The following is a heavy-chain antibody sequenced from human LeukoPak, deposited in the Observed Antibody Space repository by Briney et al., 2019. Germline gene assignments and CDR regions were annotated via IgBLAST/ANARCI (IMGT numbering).Heavy chain of an antibody. CDR3: ARRGPPRTLLRGVKSGWFDP. D-gene: IGHD3-10*01. CDR1: GGSSSNYY. J-gene: IGHJ5*02. Sequence: SETLSLTCVLCGGSSSNYYWSWIRQPPGKGLEWIGEINHSGSTNYNPSLKSRVTISVDTSKNQFSLKLTSVTAADTAVYFCARRGPPRTLLRGVKSGWFDPWGQGTLVTVSS. CDR2: INHSGST. V-gene: IGHV4-34*01.